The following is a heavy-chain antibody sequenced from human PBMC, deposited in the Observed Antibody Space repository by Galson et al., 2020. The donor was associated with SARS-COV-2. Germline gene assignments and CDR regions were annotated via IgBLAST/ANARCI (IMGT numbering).Heavy chain of an antibody. CDR3: ANHGAIIGFNY. D-gene: IGHD2-15*01. CDR2: ISGSGGST. V-gene: IGHV3-23*01. J-gene: IGHJ4*02. CDR1: GFTFSSYS. Sequence: GESLKISCAASGFTFSSYSMSWVRQAPGKGLEWVSAISGSGGSTYYAASVQGRFTISRDNSKNTLYLQMNSLRAEDTAVYYCANHGAIIGFNYWGQGALVNVSS.